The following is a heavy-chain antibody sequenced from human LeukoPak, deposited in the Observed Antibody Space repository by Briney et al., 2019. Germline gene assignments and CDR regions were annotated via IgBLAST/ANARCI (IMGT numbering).Heavy chain of an antibody. V-gene: IGHV4-59*01. CDR3: ARVFDSGSQAYFYYMDV. CDR2: IYSSGST. Sequence: SETLSLTCNVSGGSIRGYYWSWIRQPPGKGLEWIGYIYSSGSTNYNPSLKSRVPMSVGTSKNQFSLKVSSVTAADTAVYYCARVFDSGSQAYFYYMDVWGKGTTVTIFS. D-gene: IGHD3-10*01. J-gene: IGHJ6*03. CDR1: GGSIRGYY.